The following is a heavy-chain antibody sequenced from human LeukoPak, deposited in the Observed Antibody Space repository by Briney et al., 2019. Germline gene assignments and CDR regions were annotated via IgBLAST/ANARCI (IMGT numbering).Heavy chain of an antibody. CDR1: GGSISSYY. CDR3: ARVRDSSGWTITDY. J-gene: IGHJ4*02. Sequence: PSETLSLTCTVSGGSISSYYWSWIRQPAGKGLEWIGRIYTSGSTNYNPSLKSRVTISVDTSKNQFSLKLSSVTAADTAVYCCARVRDSSGWTITDYWGQGTLVTVSS. CDR2: IYTSGST. V-gene: IGHV4-4*07. D-gene: IGHD6-19*01.